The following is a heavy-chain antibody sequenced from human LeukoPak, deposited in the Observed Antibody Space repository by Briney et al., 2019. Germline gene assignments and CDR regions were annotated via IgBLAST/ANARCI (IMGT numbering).Heavy chain of an antibody. D-gene: IGHD3-22*01. CDR1: GFTFSSYA. CDR3: ARGAYYYDSSGEGGAFDI. J-gene: IGHJ3*02. CDR2: ISYDGSNK. V-gene: IGHV3-30-3*01. Sequence: GGSLRPSCAASGFTFSSYAMHWVRQAPGKGLEWVALISYDGSNKYYADSVKGRFTISRDNSKNTLYLQMNNLGAEDTAVYYCARGAYYYDSSGEGGAFDIWGQGTMVTVSS.